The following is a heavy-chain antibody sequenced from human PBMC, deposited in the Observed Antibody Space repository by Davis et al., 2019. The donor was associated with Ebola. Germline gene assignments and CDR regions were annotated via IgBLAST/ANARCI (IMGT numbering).Heavy chain of an antibody. J-gene: IGHJ4*02. CDR3: AREAPFCGGDCLDY. V-gene: IGHV3-48*03. CDR2: ISTRGDRM. Sequence: PGGSLRLSCAASGFTVSNFEMKWVRQAPGKGLEWISYISTRGDRMYYADSVKGRFTISRDNAKNSLSLQMSSLRAEDTALYYCAREAPFCGGDCLDYWGQGTLVTVSS. D-gene: IGHD2-21*01. CDR1: GFTVSNFE.